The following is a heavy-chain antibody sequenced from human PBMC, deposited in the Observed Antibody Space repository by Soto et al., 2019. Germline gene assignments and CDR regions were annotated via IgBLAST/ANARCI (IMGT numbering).Heavy chain of an antibody. Sequence: GASVKVSCKASGDTFTTYDINWVRQATGHGLEWMGWINPNSGNIGYAQRFQDRVTMTRDTAIRTAYMEVSSLRSDDTAVYYCARGRASGSYYLLDYWGQGTLVTVSS. J-gene: IGHJ4*02. CDR1: GDTFTTYD. V-gene: IGHV1-8*01. CDR3: ARGRASGSYYLLDY. CDR2: INPNSGNI. D-gene: IGHD3-10*01.